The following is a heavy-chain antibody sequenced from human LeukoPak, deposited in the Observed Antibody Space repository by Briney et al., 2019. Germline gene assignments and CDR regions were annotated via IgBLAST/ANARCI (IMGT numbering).Heavy chain of an antibody. CDR1: GFTFSSYW. Sequence: GGSLRLSCAASGFTFSSYWMHWVRQTPGKGPEYVSTISGSGNGSSIYYADSVKGRFTISRDDSKSILYLQMNGLRSEDTAVYYCVKDFGRVRGTPDSWGQGTLVTVSS. CDR3: VKDFGRVRGTPDS. D-gene: IGHD3-16*01. CDR2: ISGSGNGSSI. J-gene: IGHJ4*02. V-gene: IGHV3-64D*06.